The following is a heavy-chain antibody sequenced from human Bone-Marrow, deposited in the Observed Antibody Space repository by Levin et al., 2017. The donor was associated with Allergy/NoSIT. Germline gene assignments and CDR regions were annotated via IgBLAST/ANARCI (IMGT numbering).Heavy chain of an antibody. CDR1: GFTFSSYA. CDR2: ISGSGGST. Sequence: GGSLRLSCAASGFTFSSYAMSWVRQAPGKGLEWVSAISGSGGSTYYADSVKGRFTISRDNSKNTLYLQMNSLRAEDTAVYYCATQGMGIAVAVNYFDYWGQGTLVTVSS. CDR3: ATQGMGIAVAVNYFDY. D-gene: IGHD6-19*01. J-gene: IGHJ4*02. V-gene: IGHV3-23*01.